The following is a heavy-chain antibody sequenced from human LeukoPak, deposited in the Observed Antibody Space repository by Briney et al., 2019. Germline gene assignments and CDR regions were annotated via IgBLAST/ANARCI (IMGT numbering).Heavy chain of an antibody. D-gene: IGHD2-15*01. J-gene: IGHJ4*02. V-gene: IGHV1-2*02. Sequence: ASVKVSCKASGYTFTGYYMHWVRQAPGQGLEWMGWINPNSGGTNYAQKFQGRVTMTRDTSISTAYMELSRLRSDDTAVYYCARAERGGVLRRVVVVAATFDYWGQGTLVTVSS. CDR1: GYTFTGYY. CDR3: ARAERGGVLRRVVVVAATFDY. CDR2: INPNSGGT.